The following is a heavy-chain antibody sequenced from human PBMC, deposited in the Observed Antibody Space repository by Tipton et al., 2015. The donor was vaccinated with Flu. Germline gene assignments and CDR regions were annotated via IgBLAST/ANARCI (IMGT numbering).Heavy chain of an antibody. V-gene: IGHV3-30*18. J-gene: IGHJ4*02. CDR3: AKGGDMDY. CDR1: GFTFSNYG. CDR2: ITSHGNNK. D-gene: IGHD2-15*01. Sequence: SLRLSCAVSGFTFSNYGMHWVRQAPGKGLEWVALITSHGNNKYYADSVKGRFTISRDNSKNTLYMEMNSLRPEDTADYYCAKGGDMDYWGQGTLVTVSS.